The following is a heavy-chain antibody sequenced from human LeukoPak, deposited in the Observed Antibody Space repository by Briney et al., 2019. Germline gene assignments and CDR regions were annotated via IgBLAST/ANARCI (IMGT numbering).Heavy chain of an antibody. J-gene: IGHJ6*03. V-gene: IGHV3-30*02. CDR1: GFTFSSYG. CDR3: ARHMTVTTDYFYYYYMDV. Sequence: GSLRLSCAASGFTFSSYGMHWVRPAPGKGLEWLAFIRYDGSNKYYADSVKGRFTISRDNAKNSLYLQMNSLRAEDTAMYYCARHMTVTTDYFYYYYMDVWGKGTTVTVSS. CDR2: IRYDGSNK. D-gene: IGHD4-17*01.